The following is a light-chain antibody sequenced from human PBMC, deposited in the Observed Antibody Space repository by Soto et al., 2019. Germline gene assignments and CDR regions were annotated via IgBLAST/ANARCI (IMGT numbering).Light chain of an antibody. Sequence: QSALTQPPSASGTPGQRITISCSGSSSDIGTNYVYWYQQLPGTAPKLLIYRNNQRSSGVPDRFSGSKSGTSASLAISGLRSEDEADYHCAAWDDSLSGFYVFGTGTKVTVL. CDR1: SSDIGTNY. CDR2: RNN. J-gene: IGLJ1*01. V-gene: IGLV1-47*01. CDR3: AAWDDSLSGFYV.